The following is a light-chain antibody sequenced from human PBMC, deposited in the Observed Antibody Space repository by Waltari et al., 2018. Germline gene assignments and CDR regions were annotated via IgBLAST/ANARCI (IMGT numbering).Light chain of an antibody. J-gene: IGKJ1*01. CDR2: WAS. CDR3: QQYYSTPPT. V-gene: IGKV4-1*01. CDR1: QSVLYSSNNTHY. Sequence: DIVMTQFPHSLTVSLGERATINCTSSQSVLYSSNNTHYLAWCQQKPGQPSKLLLYWASTRESGVPDRFSGSGSGTDFTLTICTLQAEDVAVYYCQQYYSTPPTFGQGTKVEIK.